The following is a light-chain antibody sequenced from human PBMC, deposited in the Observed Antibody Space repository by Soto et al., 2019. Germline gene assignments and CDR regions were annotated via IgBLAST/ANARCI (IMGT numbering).Light chain of an antibody. Sequence: QSVLTQPASVSGSPGQSITISCTGTSSDIGDYNYVSWYQQRPGKAPKLMIYDVGNRPSGVSNRFSGSKSGSTASLTISGLQAEDEAEYYCSSYASSSTIYVFGTGTKVTVL. CDR2: DVG. CDR3: SSYASSSTIYV. J-gene: IGLJ1*01. CDR1: SSDIGDYNY. V-gene: IGLV2-14*01.